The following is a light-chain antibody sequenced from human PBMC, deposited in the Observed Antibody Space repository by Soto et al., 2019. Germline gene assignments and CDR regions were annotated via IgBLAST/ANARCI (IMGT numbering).Light chain of an antibody. Sequence: QSALTQPASVSGSPGQSITISCTGTSSDVGSYNYVSWYQQQPGKAPKLMIYEVSNRPSGVSNRFSGSKSGNTASLTISGLQAEDEANYYCSSYTSSSTRVFGGGTQLTVL. CDR1: SSDVGSYNY. CDR3: SSYTSSSTRV. V-gene: IGLV2-14*01. J-gene: IGLJ3*02. CDR2: EVS.